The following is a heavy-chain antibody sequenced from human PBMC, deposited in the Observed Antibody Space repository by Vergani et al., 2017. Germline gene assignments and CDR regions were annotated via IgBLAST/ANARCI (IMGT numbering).Heavy chain of an antibody. Sequence: QVQLQQWGAGLLKPSETLSLTCAVYGGSFSGYYWSWIRQPPGKGLEWIGEINHSGSTNYNPSLKSRVTISVDTSKNQFSLKLRSVTAADTAVYYCARENVVVVXASSDTAMPHYYYYGMDVWGQGTTVTVSS. D-gene: IGHD2-15*01. V-gene: IGHV4-34*01. CDR1: GGSFSGYY. CDR2: INHSGST. CDR3: ARENVVVVXASSDTAMPHYYYYGMDV. J-gene: IGHJ6*02.